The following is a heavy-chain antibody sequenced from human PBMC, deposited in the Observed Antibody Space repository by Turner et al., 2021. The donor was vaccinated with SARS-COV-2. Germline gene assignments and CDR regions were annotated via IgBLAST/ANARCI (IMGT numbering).Heavy chain of an antibody. D-gene: IGHD6-25*01. CDR2: FVPEERET. CDR3: ATDPLGWAGYDY. CDR1: GYTLTEIF. V-gene: IGHV1-24*01. J-gene: IGHJ4*02. Sequence: QVQLVQSGAEMKKPGASVKVSCKVSGYTLTEIFIHWVRQAPGKGLEWMGGFVPEERETIYAQKFQGRVTMTEDTSTDIAYMELSSLSSDDTAVYYCATDPLGWAGYDYWGQGTLVTVSS.